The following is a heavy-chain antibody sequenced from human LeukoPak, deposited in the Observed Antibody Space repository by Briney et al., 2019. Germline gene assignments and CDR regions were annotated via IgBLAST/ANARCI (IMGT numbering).Heavy chain of an antibody. CDR3: ARDLSVAGRCSSTSCYNWFDP. V-gene: IGHV3-30*03. CDR2: ISYDGSNK. CDR1: GFTFSSYG. Sequence: PGGSLRLSCAASGFTFSSYGMHWVRQAPGKGLEWVAVISYDGSNKYYADSVKGRFTISRDNSKNTLYLQMNSLRAEDTAVYYCARDLSVAGRCSSTSCYNWFDPWGQGTLVTVSS. D-gene: IGHD2-2*01. J-gene: IGHJ5*02.